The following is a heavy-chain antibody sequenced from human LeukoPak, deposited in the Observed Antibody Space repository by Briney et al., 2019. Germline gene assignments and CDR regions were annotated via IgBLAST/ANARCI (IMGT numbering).Heavy chain of an antibody. D-gene: IGHD3-10*01. V-gene: IGHV3-21*01. CDR2: ITSTSNHI. CDR3: ARVYSANGYGSGYYDY. J-gene: IGHJ4*02. CDR1: GFSFSTSD. Sequence: PGGSLRLSCVASGFSFSTSDMNWVRQAPGKGLEWVSAITSTSNHINYAESVKGRFTISRDSANNSLYLQMNSLRAEDTAVYCCARVYSANGYGSGYYDYWGQGTLVTVSS.